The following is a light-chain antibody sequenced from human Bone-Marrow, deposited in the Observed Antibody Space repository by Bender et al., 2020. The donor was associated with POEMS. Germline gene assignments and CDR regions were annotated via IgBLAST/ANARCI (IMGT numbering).Light chain of an antibody. J-gene: IGLJ2*01. CDR3: SSYSSSTTLVI. CDR2: EVS. CDR1: SSDVGGYDY. V-gene: IGLV2-14*01. Sequence: QSALTQPPSASGSPGQSITVSCTGTSSDVGGYDYVSWYQQHPGKAPKLMIYEVSNRPSGVSNRFSGSTSGNTASLTISGLQAEDEGDYYCSSYSSSTTLVIFGGGTKLTVL.